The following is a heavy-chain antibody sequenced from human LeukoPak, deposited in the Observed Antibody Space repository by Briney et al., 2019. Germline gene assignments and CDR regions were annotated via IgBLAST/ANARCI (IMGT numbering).Heavy chain of an antibody. J-gene: IGHJ4*02. CDR2: LYYSGKT. Sequence: SETLSLTCTVSGGSISSYYWSWIRRPPGKGLEWIGYLYYSGKTKYNPSLKSRVTISVDTSKNHISLRLKSVTAADTAVYYCARHINDYGDANFDSWGQGTLVTVSS. V-gene: IGHV4-59*08. CDR3: ARHINDYGDANFDS. D-gene: IGHD4-17*01. CDR1: GGSISSYY.